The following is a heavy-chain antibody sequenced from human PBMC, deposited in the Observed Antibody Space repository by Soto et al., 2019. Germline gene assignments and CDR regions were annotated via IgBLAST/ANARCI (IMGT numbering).Heavy chain of an antibody. CDR3: ARGSNHRGADAFDV. J-gene: IGHJ3*01. V-gene: IGHV4-30-4*01. CDR2: IYNSGST. D-gene: IGHD3-10*01. Sequence: SETLSLTCTVSGGSISSGDYYWSWIRQPPGKGLEWIGYIYNSGSTYYNPSLKSRVTISVDTSKNQFSLKLGSVTAADTAIYYCARGSNHRGADAFDVWGQGTMVNVSS. CDR1: GGSISSGDYY.